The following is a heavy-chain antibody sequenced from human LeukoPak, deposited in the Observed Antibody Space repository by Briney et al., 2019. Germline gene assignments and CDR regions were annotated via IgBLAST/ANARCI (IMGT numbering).Heavy chain of an antibody. V-gene: IGHV1-2*02. J-gene: IGHJ4*02. D-gene: IGHD6-6*01. CDR2: INPNSGGT. Sequence: ASVKVPCKASGYTFTGYYMHWVRQAPGQGLEWMGWINPNSGGTNYAQKFQGRVTMTRDTSISTAYMELSRLRSDDTAVYYCARDSSSREEDFDYWGQGTLVTVSS. CDR3: ARDSSSREEDFDY. CDR1: GYTFTGYY.